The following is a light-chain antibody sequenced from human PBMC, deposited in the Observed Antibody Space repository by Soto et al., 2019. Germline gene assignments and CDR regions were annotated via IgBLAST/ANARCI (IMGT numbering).Light chain of an antibody. Sequence: QSALTQPPSASGSPGQSVTIPCTGTSSDVGGYNYVSWYQHHPGKAPKLMIYEVNKRPSGVPDRFSGSKSGNTASLTVSGLQAEDEAYYYCNSYADSDNWVFGGGTKLTVL. CDR2: EVN. CDR1: SSDVGGYNY. V-gene: IGLV2-8*01. J-gene: IGLJ3*02. CDR3: NSYADSDNWV.